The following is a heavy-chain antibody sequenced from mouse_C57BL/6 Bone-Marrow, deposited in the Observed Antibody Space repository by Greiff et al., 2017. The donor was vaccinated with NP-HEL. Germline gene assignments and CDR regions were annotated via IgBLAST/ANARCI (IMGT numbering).Heavy chain of an antibody. CDR2: IDPNSGGT. D-gene: IGHD1-1*01. Sequence: VQLQQPGAELVKPGASVKLSCKASGYTFTSYWMHWVKQRPGRGLEWIGRIDPNSGGTKYNEKFKSKATLTVDKPSSTAYMQLSSLTSEDSAVYYCARRGYGSSYGYWYFDVWGTGTTVTVSS. CDR1: GYTFTSYW. CDR3: ARRGYGSSYGYWYFDV. V-gene: IGHV1-72*01. J-gene: IGHJ1*03.